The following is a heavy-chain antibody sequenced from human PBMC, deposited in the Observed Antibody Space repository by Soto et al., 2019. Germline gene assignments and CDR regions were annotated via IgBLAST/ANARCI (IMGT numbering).Heavy chain of an antibody. J-gene: IGHJ4*02. CDR2: VKSKSEGGTT. Sequence: GGSLRLSCAASGFIFRDAWISWVRQAPGKGLEWIGRVKSKSEGGTTDYAALVKGRFTVSRDDSINTVSLQMDSLKMEDTAVYFCIAGSPFEYWGQGTLVTVSS. V-gene: IGHV3-15*05. CDR1: GFIFRDAW. D-gene: IGHD2-21*01. CDR3: IAGSPFEY.